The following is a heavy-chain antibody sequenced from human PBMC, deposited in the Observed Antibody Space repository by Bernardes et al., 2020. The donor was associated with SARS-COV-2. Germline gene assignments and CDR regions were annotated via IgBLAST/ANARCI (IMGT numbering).Heavy chain of an antibody. V-gene: IGHV3-20*04. CDR2: ITWSGGRT. J-gene: IGHJ3*02. Sequence: GGSLRLSCAASGFIFDDYAMSWVRQVPGKGLEWVSGITWSGGRTGYADSVKGRFTISRDNAKNSLYLQMNSLRAEDTAVYYCARLKFLYGFAFDIWGQGTMVTVSS. D-gene: IGHD3-10*01. CDR1: GFIFDDYA. CDR3: ARLKFLYGFAFDI.